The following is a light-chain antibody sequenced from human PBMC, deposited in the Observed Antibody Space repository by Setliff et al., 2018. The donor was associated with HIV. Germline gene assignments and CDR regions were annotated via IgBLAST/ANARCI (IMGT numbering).Light chain of an antibody. CDR3: ETWDSNTPV. Sequence: QPVLTQSSSASASLGSSVKLTCTLSSGHSTYIIAWHQQQPGKAPRYLMKVEDSGSYNKGSGVPDRFSGSSSGADCYVTISNLQSEDEADYYCETWDSNTPVFGGGTKVTVL. CDR1: SGHSTYI. V-gene: IGLV4-60*03. J-gene: IGLJ2*01. CDR2: VEDSGSY.